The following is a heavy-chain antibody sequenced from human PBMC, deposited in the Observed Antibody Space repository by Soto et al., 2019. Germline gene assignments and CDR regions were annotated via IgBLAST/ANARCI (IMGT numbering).Heavy chain of an antibody. CDR1: GGSISSGGYY. Sequence: QVQLQESGPGLVKPSQTLSLTCTVSGGSISSGGYYWSWIRQHPGKGLEWIGYIYYCGSTYYNPSLKSRVTISVDTSKNQFSLKLSSVTAADTAVYYCARVAQDLGDISPYGMDVWGQGTTVTVSS. V-gene: IGHV4-31*03. CDR3: ARVAQDLGDISPYGMDV. CDR2: IYYCGST. D-gene: IGHD3-9*01. J-gene: IGHJ6*02.